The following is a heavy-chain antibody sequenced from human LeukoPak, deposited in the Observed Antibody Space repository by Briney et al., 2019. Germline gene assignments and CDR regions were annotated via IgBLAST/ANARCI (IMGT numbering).Heavy chain of an antibody. J-gene: IGHJ6*04. CDR1: GYSFTSYW. CDR2: IYPGDSDT. CDR3: ARHWRYNDILPGYSYYYGRDV. D-gene: IGHD3-9*01. Sequence: GESLKISCKGSGYSFTSYWIGWVRQMPGKGLEWMGIIYPGDSDTRYSPSFQGQVTISADKSISTAYLQWSSLKASDTAMYYCARHWRYNDILPGYSYYYGRDVWEKGTTVPFP. V-gene: IGHV5-51*01.